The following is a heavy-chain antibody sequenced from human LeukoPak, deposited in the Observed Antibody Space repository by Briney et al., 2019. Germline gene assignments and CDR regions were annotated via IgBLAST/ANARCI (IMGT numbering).Heavy chain of an antibody. Sequence: PGGSLRLSCAASGFTFSSYSMNWVRQAPGKGLEWVSSISSSSYIYYADSVKGRFTISRDNAKNSLYLQMNSLRAEDTAVYYCARAGGGGYNYAFDYWGQGTTVTVSS. V-gene: IGHV3-21*01. CDR1: GFTFSSYS. D-gene: IGHD5-18*01. J-gene: IGHJ4*03. CDR3: ARAGGGGYNYAFDY. CDR2: ISSSSYI.